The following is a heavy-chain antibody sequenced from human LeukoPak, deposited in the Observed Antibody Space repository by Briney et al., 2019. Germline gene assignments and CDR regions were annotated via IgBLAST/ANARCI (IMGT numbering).Heavy chain of an antibody. V-gene: IGHV3-64D*06. Sequence: GGSLRLSCSASGFIFSPYAMHWVRQAPGKGLEYVSSISSEGRTTYYADSVKGRFTISRDNSKNTLYLQMSSLRPEDTAVYYCVKDRWVDHWGQGTLVTVSS. CDR1: GFIFSPYA. D-gene: IGHD6-13*01. CDR2: ISSEGRTT. J-gene: IGHJ4*02. CDR3: VKDRWVDH.